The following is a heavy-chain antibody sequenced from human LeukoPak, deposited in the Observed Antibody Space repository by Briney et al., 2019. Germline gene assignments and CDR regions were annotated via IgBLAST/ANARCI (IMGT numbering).Heavy chain of an antibody. Sequence: GGSLRLSYAASGFTFSSYGMNWVRHVSGKGLEWVSGINRNGGSTGYADSVKGRFTISRDNAKNSLYLQMNSLRAEDTALYYCARAPYNWNDSFFDMWGQGTTVTVSS. CDR3: ARAPYNWNDSFFDM. J-gene: IGHJ3*02. D-gene: IGHD1-20*01. V-gene: IGHV3-20*03. CDR2: INRNGGST. CDR1: GFTFSSYG.